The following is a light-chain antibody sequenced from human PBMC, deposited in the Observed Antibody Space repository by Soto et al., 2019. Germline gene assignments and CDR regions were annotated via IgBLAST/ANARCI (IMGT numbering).Light chain of an antibody. J-gene: IGKJ2*01. Sequence: DIQMTQSPSSLSASVGDRVTITCRTSQAISNSLAWLQQKPGKAPKSLMYAASRLQSGVPAKFSGSGSGTDFTLTSSSLQPEDFAIYYCQQYNSYPYTFGQGTKLEIK. CDR1: QAISNS. CDR3: QQYNSYPYT. CDR2: AAS. V-gene: IGKV1-16*02.